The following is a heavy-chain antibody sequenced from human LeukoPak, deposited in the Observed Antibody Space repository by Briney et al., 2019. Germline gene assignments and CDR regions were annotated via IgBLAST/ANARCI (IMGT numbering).Heavy chain of an antibody. CDR3: ARDTDGDGYYYYGMDV. V-gene: IGHV3-7*01. CDR1: GFTFSSYW. CDR2: IKQDGSKK. Sequence: PGGSLRLSCAASGFTFSSYWMSWVRQAPGKGLEWVANIKQDGSKKYYVDSVKGRFTISRDNAKNSLYLQMNSLRAEDTAVYYCARDTDGDGYYYYGMDVWGQGTTVTVSS. J-gene: IGHJ6*02. D-gene: IGHD4-17*01.